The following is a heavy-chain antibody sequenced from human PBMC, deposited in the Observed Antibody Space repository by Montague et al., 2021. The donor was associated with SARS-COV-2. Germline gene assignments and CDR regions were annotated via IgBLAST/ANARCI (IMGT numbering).Heavy chain of an antibody. CDR2: IYYSGST. CDR1: GGSVSSGSYY. Sequence: SETLSLTCTVSGGSVSSGSYYWSWIRQPPGKGLEWIGYIYYSGSTNYNPSLKSRVTISVGTSKNQFSLKLSSVTAADTAVYYCARGIAGTYCGGDCYNNWFDPWGQGTLVTVSS. J-gene: IGHJ5*02. D-gene: IGHD2-21*02. CDR3: ARGIAGTYCGGDCYNNWFDP. V-gene: IGHV4-61*01.